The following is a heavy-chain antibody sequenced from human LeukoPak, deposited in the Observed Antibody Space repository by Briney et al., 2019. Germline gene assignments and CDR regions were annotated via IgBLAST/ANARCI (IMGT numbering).Heavy chain of an antibody. J-gene: IGHJ4*02. D-gene: IGHD3-16*02. CDR3: TAGGGGYRAFDY. CDR1: GSTSA. V-gene: IGHV1-58*01. CDR2: IVVGSGNT. Sequence: ASVKVSWKASGSTSAVQWVRQARGQRLEWIGWIVVGSGNTYYAQKFQGRVTITRDVATSTAYMELSSLRSEDTAVYYCTAGGGGYRAFDYWGQGTLVTVSS.